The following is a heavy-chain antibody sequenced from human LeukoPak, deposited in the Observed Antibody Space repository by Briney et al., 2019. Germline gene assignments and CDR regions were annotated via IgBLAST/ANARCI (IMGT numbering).Heavy chain of an antibody. CDR3: AKASHLTGYYRPIDY. V-gene: IGHV3-23*01. CDR2: ISGSGGTT. J-gene: IGHJ4*01. CDR1: GFPFSSYA. D-gene: IGHD3-9*01. Sequence: GGSLSLSCAASGFPFSSYAVTWGRQAPGKGLEWVSAISGSGGTTYNADSVKGRFTISRDNSKNTLYLQMNSLRAEDTAVYYCAKASHLTGYYRPIDYWGHGTLVTVSS.